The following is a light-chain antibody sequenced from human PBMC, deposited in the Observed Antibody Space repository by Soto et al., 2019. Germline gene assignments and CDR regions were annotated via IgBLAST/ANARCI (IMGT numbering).Light chain of an antibody. J-gene: IGKJ1*01. CDR2: AAS. CDR3: QQYGHSPRT. CDR1: QSVADNY. V-gene: IGKV3-20*01. Sequence: EIVLTQSPCTLSLSPGERATLSCRASQSVADNYLAWYQQKPGQPPRLLIYAASRRAAGIPDTFSGSGSGTDFTLTITRLEPEDFALYYCQQYGHSPRTFGQGTKVEVK.